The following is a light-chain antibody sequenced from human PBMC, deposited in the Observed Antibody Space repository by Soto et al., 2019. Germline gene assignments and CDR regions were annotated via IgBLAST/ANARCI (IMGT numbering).Light chain of an antibody. CDR2: DAS. CDR3: QQYNSYPCT. J-gene: IGKJ1*01. Sequence: DIQMTQSPSTLSASVGDRVTITYRASQSISSWLAWYQQKPGKAPKLMIYDASSLQSGVPATFSGSGSGTEFTLTISSLQPDDFATYYCQQYNSYPCTFGQGTKVDIK. CDR1: QSISSW. V-gene: IGKV1-5*01.